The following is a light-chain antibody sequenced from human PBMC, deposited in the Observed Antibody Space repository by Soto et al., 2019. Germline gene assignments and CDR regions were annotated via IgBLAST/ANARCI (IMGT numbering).Light chain of an antibody. V-gene: IGKV3-11*01. J-gene: IGKJ5*01. CDR1: QIISTY. CDR3: QVRTNWSIA. Sequence: EIVLTQSPATLSLSPRERATLSCRASQIISTYLAWYQQKPGQAPRLLIYDASNRATGIPARFSGTGSGTDFTLTINNLEPEDFAVYYCQVRTNWSIAFGRGTRLEIK. CDR2: DAS.